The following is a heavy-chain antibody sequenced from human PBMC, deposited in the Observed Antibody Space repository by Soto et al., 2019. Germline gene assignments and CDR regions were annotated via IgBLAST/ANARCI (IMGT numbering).Heavy chain of an antibody. J-gene: IGHJ4*02. V-gene: IGHV3-7*01. CDR3: ARGSHFFDY. Sequence: VSLRLSCAAAGFTFTTYWMSWVRQAPGKGLEWVATIKHDGSEKYYMDSVKGRFTISRDNAKKSLFLQMNSLRAEDTAVYYCARGSHFFDYWGQGALVTVSS. CDR2: IKHDGSEK. CDR1: GFTFTTYW.